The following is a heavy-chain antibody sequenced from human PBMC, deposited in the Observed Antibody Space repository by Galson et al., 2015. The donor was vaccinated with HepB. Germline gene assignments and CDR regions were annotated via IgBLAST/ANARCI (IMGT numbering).Heavy chain of an antibody. CDR1: GFTFSSYA. J-gene: IGHJ4*02. Sequence: SLRLSCAASGFTFSSYAMHWVRQAPGKGLEWVAVISYDGSNKYYADSVKGRFTISRDNSKNTLYLQMNSLRAEDTAVYYCERSNGMSGGSCYSCPSDYWGQGTLVTVSS. CDR2: ISYDGSNK. CDR3: ERSNGMSGGSCYSCPSDY. D-gene: IGHD2-15*01. V-gene: IGHV3-30-3*01.